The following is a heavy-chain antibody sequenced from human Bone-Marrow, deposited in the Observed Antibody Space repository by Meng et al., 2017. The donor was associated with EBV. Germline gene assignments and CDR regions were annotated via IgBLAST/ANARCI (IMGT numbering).Heavy chain of an antibody. J-gene: IGHJ4*02. D-gene: IGHD5-24*01. Sequence: EVLCVWSRGVFVQPGVSVRLSGVAFGFSFIMYWMHWVRQAPGKGLVWVSRTNEDGRITNYADSVKGRFTISRDNTKNRLYLQMDSLRAEDTALYFCSRDLAGSDDVWGQGTLVTVSS. CDR3: SRDLAGSDDV. V-gene: IGHV3-74*01. CDR1: GFSFIMYW. CDR2: TNEDGRIT.